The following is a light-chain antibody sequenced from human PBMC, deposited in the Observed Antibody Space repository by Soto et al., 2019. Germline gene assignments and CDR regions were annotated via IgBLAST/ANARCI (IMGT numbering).Light chain of an antibody. CDR1: SSDVGNYNL. Sequence: SVLTQPASVSGSPGQSITISCTGTSSDVGNYNLVSWYQQHPGKAPKLMIYEGSKRLSGVSNRFSGSKSGNTASLTISILQAEDEADYYCCSYAGSSTYVFGTGTKVTVL. J-gene: IGLJ1*01. CDR3: CSYAGSSTYV. V-gene: IGLV2-23*01. CDR2: EGS.